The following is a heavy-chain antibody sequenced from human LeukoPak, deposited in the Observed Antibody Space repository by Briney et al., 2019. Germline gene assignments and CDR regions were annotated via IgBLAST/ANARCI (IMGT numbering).Heavy chain of an antibody. CDR2: IYDSGST. V-gene: IGHV4-30-4*01. CDR1: GASIRSGDYY. CDR3: ARDCSGGSCYGAFDI. Sequence: EASETLSLTCTVSGASIRSGDYYWSWIRQPPGKGLEWIGYIYDSGSTYYNPSLKSRITISVDTSENGFSLKLSSVTATDTAVYYCARDCSGGSCYGAFDIWGQGTMVTVSS. J-gene: IGHJ3*02. D-gene: IGHD2-15*01.